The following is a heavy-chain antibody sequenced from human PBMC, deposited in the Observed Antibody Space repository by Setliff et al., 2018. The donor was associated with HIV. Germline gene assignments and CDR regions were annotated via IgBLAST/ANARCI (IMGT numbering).Heavy chain of an antibody. D-gene: IGHD2-2*01. V-gene: IGHV4-4*02. CDR3: ARGHCSGTNCYGVDYYGMDV. CDR2: IYHSEYT. Sequence: KASETLSLTCAVSGGSISSDNWWTWVRLPPGKGLEWIGEIYHSEYTNYNASLKSRVSMSVDKSKNQFSLKLTSVTAADTAVYYCARGHCSGTNCYGVDYYGMDVWGQGTTVTVSS. J-gene: IGHJ6*02. CDR1: GGSISSDNW.